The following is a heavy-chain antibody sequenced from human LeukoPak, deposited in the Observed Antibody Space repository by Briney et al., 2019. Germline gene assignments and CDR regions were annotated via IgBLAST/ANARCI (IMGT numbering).Heavy chain of an antibody. CDR3: ARAIRKPGIAAAGGVDY. Sequence: GASVKVSCKASGYTFTDYYMHWLRQAPGQGLEWMGWINPNSGGTNYAQKFQGRVTMTRDTSISTAYMELSMLRSDDTAVYYCARAIRKPGIAAAGGVDYWGQGTLVTVSS. J-gene: IGHJ4*02. V-gene: IGHV1-2*02. CDR2: INPNSGGT. CDR1: GYTFTDYY. D-gene: IGHD6-13*01.